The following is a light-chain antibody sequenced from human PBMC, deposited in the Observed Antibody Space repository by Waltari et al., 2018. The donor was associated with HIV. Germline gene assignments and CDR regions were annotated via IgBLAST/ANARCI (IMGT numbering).Light chain of an antibody. Sequence: SYVLSQPPSMSLAPGQTARLTCGGNNIGSKTVYWYQQKPGQAPVLVVYDDTDRPSGIPERFSGSNSGSTATLTISRLEAGDEADYYCQVWDTTSDHVVFGGGTRLTVL. CDR3: QVWDTTSDHVV. J-gene: IGLJ2*01. CDR2: DDT. V-gene: IGLV3-21*02. CDR1: NIGSKT.